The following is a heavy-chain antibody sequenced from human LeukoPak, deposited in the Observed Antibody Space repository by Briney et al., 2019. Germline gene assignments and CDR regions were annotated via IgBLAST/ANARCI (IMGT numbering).Heavy chain of an antibody. D-gene: IGHD3-22*01. CDR1: GYSISSSSYY. Sequence: PSETLSLTCTVSGYSISSSSYYWGRLRQPPGKGREWIVSICYSGSAYYSPSLKSRVTISVDTSKNQFSLRLNSVTAADTAVYYCARGSGYYYVDFDYWGQGTLVTVSS. CDR2: ICYSGSA. CDR3: ARGSGYYYVDFDY. J-gene: IGHJ4*02. V-gene: IGHV4-39*01.